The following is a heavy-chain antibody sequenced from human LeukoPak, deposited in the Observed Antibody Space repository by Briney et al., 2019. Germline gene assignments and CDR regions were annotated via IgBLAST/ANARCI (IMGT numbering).Heavy chain of an antibody. Sequence: GGSLKLSCVTSGFTFSDSAIHWVRQSSGKGLEWIGHMDKETNLYATALAASVKGRFTVSRDDSKNTAYLHMNSLKTEDTALYYCTRDSGTYNWFDPWGQGTLVTVSS. V-gene: IGHV3-73*01. CDR3: TRDSGTYNWFDP. CDR1: GFTFSDSA. J-gene: IGHJ5*02. CDR2: MDKETNLYAT. D-gene: IGHD1-26*01.